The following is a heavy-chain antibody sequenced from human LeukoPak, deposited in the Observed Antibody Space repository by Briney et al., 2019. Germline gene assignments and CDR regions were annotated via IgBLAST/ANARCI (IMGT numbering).Heavy chain of an antibody. V-gene: IGHV4-39*02. CDR3: ARDRVGGWLQLGY. D-gene: IGHD5-24*01. J-gene: IGHJ4*02. CDR2: IYYSGST. Sequence: SETLSLTCTVSGGSISSSSYYWGWIRQPPGKGLEWIGSIYYSGSTYYNPSLKSRVTISVDTSKNQFSLKLSSVTAADTAVYYCARDRVGGWLQLGYWGQGTLVTVSS. CDR1: GGSISSSSYY.